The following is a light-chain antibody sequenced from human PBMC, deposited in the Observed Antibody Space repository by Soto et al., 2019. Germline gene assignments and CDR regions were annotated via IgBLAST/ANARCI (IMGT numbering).Light chain of an antibody. CDR2: TAS. CDR3: QQYNNWPPVT. CDR1: QSISIN. Sequence: EIVLTQSPGTLSVSPGDRVTLSCRASQSISINLAWYQHKPGQAPRLLMQTASSRASGVPARISGSGSGTEFTLTISSLQSEDFAVYYCQQYNNWPPVTFGQGTKVEIK. V-gene: IGKV3-15*01. J-gene: IGKJ1*01.